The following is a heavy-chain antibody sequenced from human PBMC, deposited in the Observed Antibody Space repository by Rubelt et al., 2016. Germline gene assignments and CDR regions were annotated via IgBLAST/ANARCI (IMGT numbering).Heavy chain of an antibody. CDR2: IYYTGTT. J-gene: IGHJ5*02. CDR1: GVSISSRGYY. D-gene: IGHD4-17*01. Sequence: LQLQASAPGLVKPSETLSLTCTVSGVSISSRGYYWGWIRQPPGQGLEWIGTIYYTGTTYYNPSLKSRVTISVDTSKNQFSLKVNSVTAADTAVYYCSRGGTTNWFDPWGQGTLVTVSS. CDR3: SRGGTTNWFDP. V-gene: IGHV4-39*07.